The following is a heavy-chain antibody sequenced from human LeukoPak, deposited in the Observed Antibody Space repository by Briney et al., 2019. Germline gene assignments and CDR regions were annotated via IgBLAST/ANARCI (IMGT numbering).Heavy chain of an antibody. D-gene: IGHD3-3*01. CDR3: ARVYYDFWSGYYGDDAFDI. Sequence: SETLSLICTVSGGSISSGGYYWSWIRQPPGKGLEWIGYIYHSGSTYYNPSLKSRVTISVDRSKNQFSLKLSSVTAADTAVYYCARVYYDFWSGYYGDDAFDIWGQGTMVTVSS. CDR2: IYHSGST. V-gene: IGHV4-30-2*01. J-gene: IGHJ3*02. CDR1: GGSISSGGYY.